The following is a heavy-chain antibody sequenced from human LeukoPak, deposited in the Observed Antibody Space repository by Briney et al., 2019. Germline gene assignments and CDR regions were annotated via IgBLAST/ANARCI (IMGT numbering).Heavy chain of an antibody. J-gene: IGHJ5*02. Sequence: GGSLRLSCATSGFIFSSYSMNWVRQAPGKGLERVGFIRSKAYGGTTEYAASVKGRFTISRDDSKSIAYLQMNSLKTEDTAVYYCAKDRGGNYYDSSGYYRANWFDPWGQGTLVTVSS. D-gene: IGHD3-22*01. V-gene: IGHV3-49*04. CDR2: IRSKAYGGTT. CDR3: AKDRGGNYYDSSGYYRANWFDP. CDR1: GFIFSSYS.